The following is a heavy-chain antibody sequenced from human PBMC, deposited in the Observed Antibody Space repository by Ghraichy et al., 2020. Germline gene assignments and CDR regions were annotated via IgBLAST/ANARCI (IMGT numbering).Heavy chain of an antibody. Sequence: SETLSLTCTVSGGSISSSSYYWGWIRQPPGKRLEWIGTIYSSGSTYYNPSLKSRVTISVDTSKNQFSLKLSSVTSADTAVYYCARHGPKITRAPSRGGQYNYDLWSGYTLLPYHYYGMDVWGQGTMVTVSS. J-gene: IGHJ6*02. V-gene: IGHV4-39*01. CDR2: IYSSGST. CDR3: ARHGPKITRAPSRGGQYNYDLWSGYTLLPYHYYGMDV. D-gene: IGHD3-3*01. CDR1: GGSISSSSYY.